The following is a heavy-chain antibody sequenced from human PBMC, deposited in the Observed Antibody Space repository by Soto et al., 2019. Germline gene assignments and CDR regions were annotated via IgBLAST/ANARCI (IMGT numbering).Heavy chain of an antibody. CDR2: IYYSGST. D-gene: IGHD3-16*01. CDR1: GGSISSYY. V-gene: IGHV4-59*01. J-gene: IGHJ4*02. Sequence: QVQLQESGPGLVKPSETLSLTCTVSGGSISSYYWSWIRQPPGKGLEWIGYIYYSGSTNYNPSLKSRVTISADTSKNQFSLKLSSVTAADTAVYYCARGWGPDYWGQGTLVTVSS. CDR3: ARGWGPDY.